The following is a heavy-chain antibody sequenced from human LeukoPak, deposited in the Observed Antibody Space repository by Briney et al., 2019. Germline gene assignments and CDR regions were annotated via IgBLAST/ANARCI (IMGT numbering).Heavy chain of an antibody. CDR3: ARDPFSYGSHSGDY. J-gene: IGHJ4*02. CDR1: GFTFSDYY. Sequence: GGSLRLSCAASGFTFSDYYMSWIRQAPGKGLEWVSYISSSGSTIYYADSVEGRFTISSDNAKNSLYLQMNSLRAEDTAVYYCARDPFSYGSHSGDYWGQGTLVTVSS. D-gene: IGHD1-26*01. CDR2: ISSSGSTI. V-gene: IGHV3-11*01.